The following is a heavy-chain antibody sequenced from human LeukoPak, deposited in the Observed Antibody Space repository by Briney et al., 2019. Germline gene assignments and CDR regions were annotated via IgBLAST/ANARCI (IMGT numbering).Heavy chain of an antibody. V-gene: IGHV3-66*01. CDR1: GFTVSSNY. Sequence: GGSLRLSCAASGFTVSSNYMSWVRQAPGKGLEWVSVIYSGGSTYYADSVKGRFTISRDNSKNTLYLQMNSLRAEDTAVYYCARACYGDYPPRGAFDIWGQGTMVTVSS. J-gene: IGHJ3*02. D-gene: IGHD4-17*01. CDR2: IYSGGST. CDR3: ARACYGDYPPRGAFDI.